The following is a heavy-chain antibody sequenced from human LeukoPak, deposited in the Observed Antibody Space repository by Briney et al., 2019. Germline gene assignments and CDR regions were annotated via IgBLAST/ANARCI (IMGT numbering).Heavy chain of an antibody. V-gene: IGHV1-46*01. CDR3: ATEGPENWFDP. J-gene: IGHJ5*02. Sequence: EASVKVSCKAFGYTFTSNYMHWVRQAPGQGPEWMGVISPSGGSTTYAQKFQGRVTMTEDTSTDTAYMELSSLRSEDTAVYYCATEGPENWFDPWGQGTLVTVSS. CDR2: ISPSGGST. CDR1: GYTFTSNY.